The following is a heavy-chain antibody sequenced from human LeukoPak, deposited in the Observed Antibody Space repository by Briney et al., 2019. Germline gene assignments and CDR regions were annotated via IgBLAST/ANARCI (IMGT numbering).Heavy chain of an antibody. CDR2: INHSGST. CDR3: ARGGVSVGILFDY. Sequence: PSETLSLTCAVYGGSFRGYYWSWIRQPPGKGLEWIGEINHSGSTNYNPSLKSRVTISGDTSKNQFSLKLSSVTAADTAVYYCARGGVSVGILFDYWGQGTLVTVSS. CDR1: GGSFRGYY. D-gene: IGHD5-18*01. J-gene: IGHJ4*02. V-gene: IGHV4-34*01.